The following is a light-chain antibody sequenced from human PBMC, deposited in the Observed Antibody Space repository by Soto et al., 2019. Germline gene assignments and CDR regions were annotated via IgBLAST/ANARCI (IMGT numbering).Light chain of an antibody. V-gene: IGKV3-11*01. CDR3: QPRGNWTLT. J-gene: IGKJ1*01. CDR2: DAS. CDR1: QSVSSY. Sequence: EIVLTQSPATLSLSPGERATLSCRASQSVSSYFAWYQQKPGQAPRLLIYDASNRATGIPARFSGSGSGTDFTLTISSLETEDLAVYYGQPRGNWTLTFGKGTKVDSK.